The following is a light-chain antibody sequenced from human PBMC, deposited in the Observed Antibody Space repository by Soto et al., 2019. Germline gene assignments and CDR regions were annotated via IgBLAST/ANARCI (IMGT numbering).Light chain of an antibody. V-gene: IGLV2-14*01. Sequence: QSALTQPASVSGSPGQSITISCTGTSSDVGGYNSVSWYQQHPGKAPKLMIYEVSNRPSWVSNRFSGSKSGNTASLTISGLQAEDEADYYCSSYTTSSTLLYVFGSGTKVTVL. J-gene: IGLJ1*01. CDR2: EVS. CDR3: SSYTTSSTLLYV. CDR1: SSDVGGYNS.